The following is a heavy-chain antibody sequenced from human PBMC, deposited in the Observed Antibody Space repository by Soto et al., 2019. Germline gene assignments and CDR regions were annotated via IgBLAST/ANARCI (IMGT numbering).Heavy chain of an antibody. CDR2: ISYDETAT. CDR1: GFTFSGYG. Sequence: QVQLVESGGGVVQPGTSLRLSCAASGFTFSGYGVHWVRQAPGKGLEWVATISYDETATYYSDSVKGRFTISRDNSKNTLCLQMNSLRAEDTAMYYCAKWSEWLVTWDFDYWGQGTLVTVSS. D-gene: IGHD6-19*01. V-gene: IGHV3-30*18. J-gene: IGHJ4*02. CDR3: AKWSEWLVTWDFDY.